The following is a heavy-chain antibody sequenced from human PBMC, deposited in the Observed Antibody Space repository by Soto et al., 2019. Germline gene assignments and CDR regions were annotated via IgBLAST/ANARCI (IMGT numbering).Heavy chain of an antibody. V-gene: IGHV3-33*01. CDR1: EFTLGSHG. Sequence: QVQLVESGGAVVRPGCSWRPSCAGPEFTLGSHGIHRVCQAQGKGLGWWAVIWYDGSNKYYADSVKGGFTISRDNSKNTLYLQMNSLRAEDTAVYYCARADYGDYDADYWGQGTLVTVSS. D-gene: IGHD4-17*01. CDR2: IWYDGSNK. J-gene: IGHJ4*02. CDR3: ARADYGDYDADY.